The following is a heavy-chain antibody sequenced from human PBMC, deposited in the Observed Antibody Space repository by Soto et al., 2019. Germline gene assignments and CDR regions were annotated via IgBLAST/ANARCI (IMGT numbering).Heavy chain of an antibody. Sequence: WGSLRLSCAASGFTFSSYSMNWVRQAPGKGLEWVSSISSSSSYIYYADSVKGRFTISIDNAKNSLYLQMNSLRAEDTAVYYCARDPDDIAAXWGQGTLVTVSX. J-gene: IGHJ4*02. D-gene: IGHD3-9*01. CDR2: ISSSSSYI. CDR1: GFTFSSYS. CDR3: ARDPDDIAAX. V-gene: IGHV3-21*01.